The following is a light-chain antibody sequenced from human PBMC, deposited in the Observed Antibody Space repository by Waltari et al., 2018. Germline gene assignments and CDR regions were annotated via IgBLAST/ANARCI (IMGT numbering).Light chain of an antibody. V-gene: IGKV3-20*01. CDR2: GTS. CDR1: QSVTSIS. Sequence: ETVLTQSPGTLSLSPGERAPLSCRASQSVTSISLTWYQQKLVQAPRLLIYGTSSRDPAIPDRFSGSGSGTDFTLTINRLEPEGFAVYYCRQKDGEVGTFGGGTKV. CDR3: RQKDGEVGT. J-gene: IGKJ4*01.